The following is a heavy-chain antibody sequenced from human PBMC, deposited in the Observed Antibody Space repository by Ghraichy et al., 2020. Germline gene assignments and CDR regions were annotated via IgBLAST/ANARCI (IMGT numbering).Heavy chain of an antibody. Sequence: ASVKVSCKASGYTFTSYYMHWVRQAPGQGLEWMGIINPSGGSTSYAQKFQGRVTMTRDTSTSTVYMELSSLRSEDTAVYYCARGGLVLRFLEWSHMGNWFDPWGQGTLVTVSS. D-gene: IGHD3-3*01. CDR3: ARGGLVLRFLEWSHMGNWFDP. J-gene: IGHJ5*02. V-gene: IGHV1-46*01. CDR1: GYTFTSYY. CDR2: INPSGGST.